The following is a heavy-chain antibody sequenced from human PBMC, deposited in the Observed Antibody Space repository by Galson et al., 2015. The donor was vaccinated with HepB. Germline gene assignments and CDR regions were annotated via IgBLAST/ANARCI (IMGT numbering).Heavy chain of an antibody. CDR1: GFTFSTYW. CDR3: ASPFSAYSTSDY. Sequence: SLRLSCAASGFTFSTYWMHWVRQAPGKGLVWVSYINPGGSFTRYADSVKGRFTISRDNAENTLYLQMNSLRAEDTAVYYCASPFSAYSTSDYWAREPWSPSPQ. CDR2: INPGGSFT. J-gene: IGHJ4*02. D-gene: IGHD3-16*01. V-gene: IGHV3-74*01.